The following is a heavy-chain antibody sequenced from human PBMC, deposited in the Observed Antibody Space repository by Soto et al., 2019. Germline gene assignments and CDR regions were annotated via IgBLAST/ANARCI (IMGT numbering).Heavy chain of an antibody. D-gene: IGHD2-2*01. Sequence: ASVKVSCKASGFTFTSSAVQWVRQARGQRLEWIGWIVVGSGNTNYAQKFQERVTITRDMSTSTAYMELSSLRSEDTAVYYCAADSYIVVVPDAMLAFDIWGQGTMLTVSS. CDR2: IVVGSGNT. J-gene: IGHJ3*02. CDR1: GFTFTSSA. V-gene: IGHV1-58*01. CDR3: AADSYIVVVPDAMLAFDI.